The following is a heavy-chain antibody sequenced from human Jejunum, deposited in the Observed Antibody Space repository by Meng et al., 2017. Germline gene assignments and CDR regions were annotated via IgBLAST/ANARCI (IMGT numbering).Heavy chain of an antibody. CDR1: GGSFSSTTTY. V-gene: IGHV4-39*01. J-gene: IGHJ4*02. Sequence: QVQLQQWGAGLLKPSKTLSLNCAVYGGSFSSTTTYWGWIRQPPGKTLEWIGSIYYSGSTHYNPSLKRRVFVSIDTSKDQFSLKLTSAAAADTAIYYCARNRTQGFFDIWSQGTLVTVSS. CDR2: IYYSGST. CDR3: ARNRTQGFFDI. D-gene: IGHD1/OR15-1a*01.